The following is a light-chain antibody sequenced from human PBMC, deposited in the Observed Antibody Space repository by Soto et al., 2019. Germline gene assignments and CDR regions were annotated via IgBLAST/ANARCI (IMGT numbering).Light chain of an antibody. V-gene: IGLV2-8*01. CDR3: FSYAGSDNWV. J-gene: IGLJ3*02. CDR1: SSDVGAYNF. CDR2: DVS. Sequence: QSALTQPPSASGSPGQSVTISCTGTSSDVGAYNFVSWFQQHPGKAPKLMIYDVSKRPSGVPVRFSGSKSDNTASLTVYGRKAEDEGDYYCFSYAGSDNWVFGGGTKVTVL.